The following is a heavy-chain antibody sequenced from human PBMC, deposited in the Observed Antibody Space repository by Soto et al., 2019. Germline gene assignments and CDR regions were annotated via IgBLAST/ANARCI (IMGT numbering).Heavy chain of an antibody. Sequence: EEQLVESGGGLVQPEGSLRLSCAASGFTFSSYWMHWVRQAPGKGLVWVSRINAGGSITAYADSVKGRFTISRDNAMNTLYLQMNSLRGDDTAVYYCARVPTGKYGVWNYWGQGTLVTVSS. D-gene: IGHD2-8*01. CDR2: INAGGSIT. CDR3: ARVPTGKYGVWNY. CDR1: GFTFSSYW. J-gene: IGHJ4*02. V-gene: IGHV3-74*01.